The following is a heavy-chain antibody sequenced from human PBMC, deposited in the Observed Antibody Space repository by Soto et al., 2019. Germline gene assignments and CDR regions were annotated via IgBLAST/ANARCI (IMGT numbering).Heavy chain of an antibody. J-gene: IGHJ6*02. Sequence: GEALKISRKGFGDSFTSYWISRVPPMPGKGLEWMGRIDPSDSYTNYSPSFQGHVTISADKSISTAYLQWSSLKASDTAMYYCARHGDHYYYGMDVWGQGTTVTVSS. CDR3: ARHGDHYYYGMDV. CDR2: IDPSDSYT. CDR1: GDSFTSYW. V-gene: IGHV5-10-1*01. D-gene: IGHD3-3*01.